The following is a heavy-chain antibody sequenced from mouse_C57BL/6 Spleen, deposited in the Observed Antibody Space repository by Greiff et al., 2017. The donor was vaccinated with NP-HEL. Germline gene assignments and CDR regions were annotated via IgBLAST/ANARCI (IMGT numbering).Heavy chain of an antibody. D-gene: IGHD2-3*01. Sequence: EVQLVESGGGLVKPGGSLKLSCAASGFTFSDYGMHWVRQAPEKGLEWVAYISSGSSTIYYADTVKGRFTLSRDNAKNTLFLQMTSLRSEDTAMYYCSRDGYYEGYYAMDYWGQGTSVTVSS. CDR3: SRDGYYEGYYAMDY. V-gene: IGHV5-17*01. CDR2: ISSGSSTI. CDR1: GFTFSDYG. J-gene: IGHJ4*01.